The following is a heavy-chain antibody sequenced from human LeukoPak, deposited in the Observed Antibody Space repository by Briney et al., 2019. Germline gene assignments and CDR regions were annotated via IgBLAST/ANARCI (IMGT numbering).Heavy chain of an antibody. D-gene: IGHD1-26*01. CDR1: GFTVSSNY. J-gene: IGHJ3*02. CDR3: ARDSGGVGATNAFDI. Sequence: GRSLRLSCAASGFTVSSNYMSWVRQAPGKGLEWVSIIYSGGSTFYADSVKGRFTISRDSSKNTLYLQMNSLRAEDTAVYYCARDSGGVGATNAFDIWGQGTMVTVSS. V-gene: IGHV3-66*01. CDR2: IYSGGST.